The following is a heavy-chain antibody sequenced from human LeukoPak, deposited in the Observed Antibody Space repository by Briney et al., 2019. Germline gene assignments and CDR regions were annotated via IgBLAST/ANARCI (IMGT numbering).Heavy chain of an antibody. CDR3: ARQEYCSGGSCYTWFDP. J-gene: IGHJ5*02. V-gene: IGHV5-51*01. CDR2: IYPADSDI. Sequence: GESLKISCKGSGYSINNYWIGWVRQMPGKGLEWMGIIYPADSDIRYSPSFQGQITISADKSISTAYLQWSSLKASDTAMYYCARQEYCSGGSCYTWFDPWGQGTLVTVSS. CDR1: GYSINNYW. D-gene: IGHD2-15*01.